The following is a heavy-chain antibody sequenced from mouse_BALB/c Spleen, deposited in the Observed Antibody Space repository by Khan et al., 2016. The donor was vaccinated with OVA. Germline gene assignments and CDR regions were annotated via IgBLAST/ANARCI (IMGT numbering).Heavy chain of an antibody. Sequence: VKPGASVKLSCKASGSTFTSYGITWIKQTPGQGLESVGRISPGSGLTSFNHMFKVKATLTVDTTTTTASIQLSRLSSEDPAVYFCARYNDCGSTLYAVDYWGQGTSVTVSS. CDR2: ISPGSGLT. CDR1: GSTFTSYG. CDR3: ARYNDCGSTLYAVDY. J-gene: IGHJ4*01. D-gene: IGHD1-1*01. V-gene: IGHV1S41*01.